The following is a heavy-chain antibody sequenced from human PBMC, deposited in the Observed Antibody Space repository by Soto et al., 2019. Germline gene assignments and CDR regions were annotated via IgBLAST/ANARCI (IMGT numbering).Heavy chain of an antibody. CDR3: ARRGILRTGPLDY. CDR1: GFTISSYY. V-gene: IGHV3-53*01. D-gene: IGHD6-13*01. CDR2: IYTAGGT. J-gene: IGHJ4*02. Sequence: VQLVESGGGLIQPGGSLRLSCAASGFTISSYYMTWVRQAPGKGLEWVSVIYTAGGTYYADSVKGRFTISRDNSKNTLYLQMNSLRAEDTAVYYCARRGILRTGPLDYWGQGALVTVSS.